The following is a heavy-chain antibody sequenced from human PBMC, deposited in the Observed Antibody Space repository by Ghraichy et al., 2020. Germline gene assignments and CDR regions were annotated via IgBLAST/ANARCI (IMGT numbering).Heavy chain of an antibody. Sequence: SCAASGFTFSSYSMNWVRQAPGKGLEWVSSISSSSSYIYYADSVKGRFTISRDNAKNSLYLQMNSLRAEDTAVYYCARDAPTYYDFWSGYIVGQNYYYYYMDVWGKGTTVTVSS. CDR3: ARDAPTYYDFWSGYIVGQNYYYYYMDV. J-gene: IGHJ6*03. V-gene: IGHV3-21*01. D-gene: IGHD3-3*01. CDR1: GFTFSSYS. CDR2: ISSSSSYI.